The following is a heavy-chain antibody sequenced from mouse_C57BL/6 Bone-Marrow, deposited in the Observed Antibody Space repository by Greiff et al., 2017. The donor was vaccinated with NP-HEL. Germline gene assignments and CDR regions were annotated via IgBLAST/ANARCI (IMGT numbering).Heavy chain of an antibody. CDR3: ARDYYGRAWFAY. CDR2: IYPRSGNT. Sequence: QVQLQQSGAELARPGASVKLSCKASGYTFTSYGISWVKQRTGQGLEWIGEIYPRSGNTYYNEKFKGKATLTADKSSSTAYMELRSLTSEDSAVYFCARDYYGRAWFAYWGQGTLVTVSA. D-gene: IGHD1-1*01. V-gene: IGHV1-81*01. CDR1: GYTFTSYG. J-gene: IGHJ3*01.